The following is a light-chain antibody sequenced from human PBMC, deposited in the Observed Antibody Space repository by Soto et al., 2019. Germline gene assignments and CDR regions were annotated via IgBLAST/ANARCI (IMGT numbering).Light chain of an antibody. Sequence: EIVMTQSPATLSVSPGERATLFCSASQSVSSNLAWYQQKPGQAHRLLIYGASTTATGIPARISGCGYGTELTVTISSLQSVDFAVYYCQKDTNWPHFGGGTKVEIK. J-gene: IGKJ4*01. CDR1: QSVSSN. V-gene: IGKV3-15*01. CDR3: QKDTNWPH. CDR2: GAS.